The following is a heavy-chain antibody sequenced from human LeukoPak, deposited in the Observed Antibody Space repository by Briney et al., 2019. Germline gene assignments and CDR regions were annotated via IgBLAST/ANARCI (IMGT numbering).Heavy chain of an antibody. Sequence: GASVKVSCKASGYTFTGYYMHWVRQAPGQGLEWMGWISAYNGNTNYAQKLQGRVTMTTDTSTSTAYMELRSLRSDDTAVYYCARDFGLGGVMPGDYWGQGTLVTVSS. CDR2: ISAYNGNT. V-gene: IGHV1-18*04. D-gene: IGHD3-16*01. CDR3: ARDFGLGGVMPGDY. J-gene: IGHJ4*02. CDR1: GYTFTGYY.